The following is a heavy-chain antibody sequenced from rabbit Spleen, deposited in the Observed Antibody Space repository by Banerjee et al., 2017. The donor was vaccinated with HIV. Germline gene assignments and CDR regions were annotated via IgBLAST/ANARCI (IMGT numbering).Heavy chain of an antibody. Sequence: QSLEESGGGLVKPEGSLTLTCTASGFDLSSGYFMSWVRQAPGKGLEWIAFIQTSTTKTYYASWVNGRFTISKTSSTTVTLQMTRVTAADTATYFCARDLPDVIGWNFNLWGPGTLVTVS. CDR3: ARDLPDVIGWNFNL. CDR1: GFDLSSGYF. J-gene: IGHJ4*01. CDR2: IQTSTTKT. V-gene: IGHV1S40*01. D-gene: IGHD1-1*01.